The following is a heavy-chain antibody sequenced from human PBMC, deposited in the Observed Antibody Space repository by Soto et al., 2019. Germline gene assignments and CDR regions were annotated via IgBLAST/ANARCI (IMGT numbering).Heavy chain of an antibody. CDR3: ARERRWFGELLSHFDY. J-gene: IGHJ4*02. CDR1: GGSISSYY. V-gene: IGHV4-59*01. CDR2: IYYSGST. Sequence: PSETLSLTCTVSGGSISSYYWSWIRQPPGKGLEWIGYIYYSGSTNYNPSLKSRVTISVDTSKNQFSLKLSPVTAADTAVYYCARERRWFGELLSHFDYWGQGTLVTVSS. D-gene: IGHD3-10*01.